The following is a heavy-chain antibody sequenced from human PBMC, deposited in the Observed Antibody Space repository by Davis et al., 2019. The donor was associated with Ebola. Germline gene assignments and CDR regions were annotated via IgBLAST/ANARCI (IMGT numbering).Heavy chain of an antibody. CDR1: GGSFSGYY. J-gene: IGHJ6*02. CDR2: INHSGST. V-gene: IGHV4-34*01. Sequence: PSETLSLTCAVYGGSFSGYYWSWIRQPPGKGLEWIGEINHSGSTNYNPSLKSRVTISVDTSKNQFSLKLSSVTAADTAVYYCARGLAYYYDSSGYYGGAYYYGMDVWGQGTTVTVSS. D-gene: IGHD3-22*01. CDR3: ARGLAYYYDSSGYYGGAYYYGMDV.